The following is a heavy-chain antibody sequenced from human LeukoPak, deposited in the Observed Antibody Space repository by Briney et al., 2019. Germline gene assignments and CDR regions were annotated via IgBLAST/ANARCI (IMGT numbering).Heavy chain of an antibody. CDR1: GYTFTSYA. J-gene: IGHJ4*02. D-gene: IGHD3-3*01. CDR3: ASSRRITIFGVVTSQFDY. V-gene: IGHV1-3*01. CDR2: INAGNGNT. Sequence: ASVKVSYKASGYTFTSYAMHWVRQAPGQRLEWMGWINAGNGNTKYSQKFQGRVTITRDTSASTAYMELSSLRSEDTAVYYCASSRRITIFGVVTSQFDYWGQGTLVTVSS.